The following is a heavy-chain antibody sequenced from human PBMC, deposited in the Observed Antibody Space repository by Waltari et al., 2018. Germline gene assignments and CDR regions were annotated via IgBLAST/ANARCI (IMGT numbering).Heavy chain of an antibody. V-gene: IGHV4-38-2*01. CDR2: IYHSGST. CDR3: ARVSGDLYFDY. D-gene: IGHD4-17*01. Sequence: QVQLQESGPGLVKPSETLSLTCAVSGYSISSGYYWGWIRQPPGKGLEWIGSIYHSGSTYYNPSRKSRVTISVDTSKNQFSLKLSSVTAADTAVYYCARVSGDLYFDYWGQGTLVTVSS. CDR1: GYSISSGYY. J-gene: IGHJ4*02.